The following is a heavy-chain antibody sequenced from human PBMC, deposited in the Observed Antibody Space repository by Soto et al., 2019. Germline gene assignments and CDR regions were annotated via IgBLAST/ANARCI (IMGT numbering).Heavy chain of an antibody. CDR2: IIPLFGTP. V-gene: IGHV1-69*13. CDR3: ARDRDDYGSGNYYNRIDF. D-gene: IGHD3-10*01. Sequence: ASVKVSCKASGGIFSTYAISWLRQAPGQGLEWMGGIIPLFGTPNYAQRFQGRVTITADESTSTAYMGLSRLRSEDTAVYYCARDRDDYGSGNYYNRIDFWGQGTLVTVSS. J-gene: IGHJ4*02. CDR1: GGIFSTYA.